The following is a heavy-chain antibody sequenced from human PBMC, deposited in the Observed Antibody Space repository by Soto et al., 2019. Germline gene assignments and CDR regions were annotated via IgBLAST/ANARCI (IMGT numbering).Heavy chain of an antibody. CDR3: AKGAIAAAGTNFDY. CDR1: GFNFSSYG. Sequence: PGGSLRLSCAASGFNFSSYGMHLVLKAPGKGLEWVAVISYDGSNKYYADSVKGRFTISRDNSKNTLYLQMNSLRAEDTAVYYCAKGAIAAAGTNFDYWGQGTLVTVSS. CDR2: ISYDGSNK. V-gene: IGHV3-30*18. J-gene: IGHJ4*02. D-gene: IGHD6-13*01.